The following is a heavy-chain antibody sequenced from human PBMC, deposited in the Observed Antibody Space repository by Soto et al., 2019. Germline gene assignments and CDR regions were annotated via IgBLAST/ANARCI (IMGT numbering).Heavy chain of an antibody. V-gene: IGHV4-59*01. CDR3: ARVDYDNSGYYLPSAY. CDR1: GGSISSYY. D-gene: IGHD3-22*01. CDR2: IYYSGST. Sequence: SETLSLTCTVSGGSISSYYWSWIRQPPGKGLEWIGYIYYSGSTNYNPSLKSRVTISVDTSKNQFSLKLSSVTAADTAVYYCARVDYDNSGYYLPSAYWGQGTLVTVSS. J-gene: IGHJ4*02.